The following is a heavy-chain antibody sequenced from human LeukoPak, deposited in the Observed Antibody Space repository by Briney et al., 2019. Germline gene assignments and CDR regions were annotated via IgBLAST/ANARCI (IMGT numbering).Heavy chain of an antibody. J-gene: IGHJ4*02. V-gene: IGHV3-30-3*01. CDR1: GFTFSSYA. D-gene: IGHD3-16*02. CDR3: ARAVSS. CDR2: ISYDGSNK. Sequence: PGGSLRLSCAASGFTFSSYAMHWVRQAPGKGLEWVAVISYDGSNKYYADSVKGRFTISRDNSKNTLYLQMNSLRAEGTAVYYCARAVSSWGQGTLVTVSS.